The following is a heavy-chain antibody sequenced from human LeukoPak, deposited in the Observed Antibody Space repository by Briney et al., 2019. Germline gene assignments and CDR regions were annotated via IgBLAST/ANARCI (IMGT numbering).Heavy chain of an antibody. CDR2: IYSGATT. D-gene: IGHD3-16*02. J-gene: IGHJ4*02. CDR3: ARHVGLRLGELSL. V-gene: IGHV4-39*01. Sequence: PSETLSLTRTVSGDSISSSSYYWGWIRQPPGQGLEWIGSIYSGATTYYNPPLKSRVTISVDTSKNQFSLKLSSVTAADTAVYYCARHVGLRLGELSLWGQGTLVTVSS. CDR1: GDSISSSSYY.